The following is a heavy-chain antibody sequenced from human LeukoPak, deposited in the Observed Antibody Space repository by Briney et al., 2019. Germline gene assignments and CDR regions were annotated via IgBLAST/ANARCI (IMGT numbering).Heavy chain of an antibody. V-gene: IGHV3-23*01. J-gene: IGHJ4*02. CDR2: ISRSGTET. Sequence: GGSLRLSCAGAGFTFSNYGMSWVRQAPGKGLEWVSVISRSGTETYHADSVRGRFTISRDDAKNTLYLQMNSLRAEDTAVYYCAKKSPDSSGNPAYDWGQGTLVTVSS. CDR3: AKKSPDSSGNPAYD. D-gene: IGHD4-23*01. CDR1: GFTFSNYG.